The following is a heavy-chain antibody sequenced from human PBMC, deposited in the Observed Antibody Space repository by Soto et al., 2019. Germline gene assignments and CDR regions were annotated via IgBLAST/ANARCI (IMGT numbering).Heavy chain of an antibody. CDR2: IYHSGST. Sequence: QVQLQESGPGLVKPSGTLSLTCAVSGGSISSSNWWIWVRQPPGKGLEWIGEIYHSGSTNYNPSLNIRLTISVDKSKTQFSLALSSVTAAETAVYYCARHSTFHTFDIWGQGTMVIVSS. J-gene: IGHJ3*02. CDR1: GGSISSSNW. V-gene: IGHV4-4*02. D-gene: IGHD1-26*01. CDR3: ARHSTFHTFDI.